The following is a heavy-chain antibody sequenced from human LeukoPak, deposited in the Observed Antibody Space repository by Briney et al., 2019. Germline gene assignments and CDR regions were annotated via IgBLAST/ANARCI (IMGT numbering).Heavy chain of an antibody. CDR2: IYYSGST. D-gene: IGHD3-10*01. V-gene: IGHV4-59*12. J-gene: IGHJ4*02. CDR1: GGSISSYY. CDR3: ARDSNGSGSYYL. Sequence: SETLSLTCTVSGGSISSYYWSWIRQPPGKGLEWIGYIYYSGSTNYNPYLKSRVTISVDTSKNQFSLKLSSVTAADTAVYYCARDSNGSGSYYLWGQGTLVTVSS.